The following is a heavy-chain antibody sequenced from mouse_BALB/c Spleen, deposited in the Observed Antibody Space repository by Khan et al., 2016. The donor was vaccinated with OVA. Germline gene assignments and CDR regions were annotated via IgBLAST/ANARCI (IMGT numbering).Heavy chain of an antibody. CDR3: EKDDSASFAY. V-gene: IGHV5-17*02. J-gene: IGHJ3*01. Sequence: EVELVESGGDLVQPGGSRKLSCAASGFTFSSFGMHWVRQAPEKGLEWVAYISSDSYTIYYADTVKGRFTISRDNPRKTLFLQMTSLGSEDTAMYCCEKDDSASFAYWGQGTLVTVSA. D-gene: IGHD3-2*01. CDR2: ISSDSYTI. CDR1: GFTFSSFG.